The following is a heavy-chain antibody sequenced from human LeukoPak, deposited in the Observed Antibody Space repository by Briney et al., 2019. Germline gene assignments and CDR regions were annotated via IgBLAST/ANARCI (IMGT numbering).Heavy chain of an antibody. Sequence: GGSLRLSCAASGFTITTYAMGWVRQAPGKGLEWVSYISSSGSTIYYADSVKGRFTISRDNAKNSLYLQMNSLRAEDTAVYYCARGIAAAAPNDYWGQGTLVTVSS. V-gene: IGHV3-48*04. D-gene: IGHD6-13*01. J-gene: IGHJ4*02. CDR1: GFTITTYA. CDR3: ARGIAAAAPNDY. CDR2: ISSSGSTI.